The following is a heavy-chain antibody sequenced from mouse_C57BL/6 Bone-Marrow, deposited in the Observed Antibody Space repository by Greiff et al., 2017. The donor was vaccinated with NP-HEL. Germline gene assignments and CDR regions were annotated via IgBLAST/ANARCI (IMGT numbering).Heavy chain of an antibody. CDR1: GYAFSSSW. D-gene: IGHD1-1*01. V-gene: IGHV1-82*01. CDR3: LITTVVAKDWFAY. J-gene: IGHJ3*01. Sequence: LQESGPELVKPGASVKISCKASGYAFSSSWMNWVKQRPGKGLEWIGRIYPGDGDTNYNGKFKGKATLTADKSSSTAYMQLSSLSSEDSAVYFCLITTVVAKDWFAYWGQGTLVTVSA. CDR2: IYPGDGDT.